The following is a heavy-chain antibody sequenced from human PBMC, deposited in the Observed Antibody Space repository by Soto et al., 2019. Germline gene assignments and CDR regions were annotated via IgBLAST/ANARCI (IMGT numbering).Heavy chain of an antibody. CDR3: SRSPEVGVRGAY. J-gene: IGHJ4*02. D-gene: IGHD3-16*01. Sequence: EVQLVESGGGLVKHGGSLRLSCTGSGFPFSAYNINWVRKAPGTGLEWVSSITVGSSHIYQPNSMKGRVTISRDDDKNSVYLRIDSLRDEDTALYYCSRSPEVGVRGAYWGQGTLVTVSA. CDR1: GFPFSAYN. V-gene: IGHV3-21*01. CDR2: ITVGSSHI.